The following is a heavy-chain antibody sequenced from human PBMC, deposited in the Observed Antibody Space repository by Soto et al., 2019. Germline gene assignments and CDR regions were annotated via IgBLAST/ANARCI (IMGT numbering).Heavy chain of an antibody. D-gene: IGHD2-2*01. V-gene: IGHV3-23*01. Sequence: GGSLRLSCAASGFTFSSYAMSWVRQAPGKGLEWVSAISGSGGSTYYADSVKGRFTISRDNSKNTLYLQMNSLRAEDTAVYYPLVVGRGYCSSTSCQDAFDIWGQGTMVTVSS. J-gene: IGHJ3*02. CDR2: ISGSGGST. CDR1: GFTFSSYA. CDR3: LVVGRGYCSSTSCQDAFDI.